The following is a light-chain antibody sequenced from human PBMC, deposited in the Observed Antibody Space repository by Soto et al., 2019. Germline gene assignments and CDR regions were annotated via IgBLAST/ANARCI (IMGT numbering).Light chain of an antibody. J-gene: IGKJ5*01. CDR2: GAS. CDR1: QTVSRN. Sequence: EVVRSQWPTVLSESPGERATLSCRASQTVSRNLAWYQQRPGQAPGLLIYGASNRASGIPDRFSGSGSGTDFTLTISSLQAEDVAVYYCQQYYSGPITFGQGTRLEI. CDR3: QQYYSGPIT. V-gene: IGKV3D-15*01.